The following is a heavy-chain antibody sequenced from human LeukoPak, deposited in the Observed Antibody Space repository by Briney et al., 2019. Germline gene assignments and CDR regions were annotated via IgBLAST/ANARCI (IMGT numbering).Heavy chain of an antibody. CDR1: GYTFTGYY. CDR2: INPNSGGT. Sequence: ASVKVSCKASGYTFTGYYMHWVRQAPGQGLEWMGWINPNSGGTKYAQKFQGRVTMTRDTSINTAYMALSSLRSDDTAVYYCARGEGSSWFDYWGQGTLVTVSS. D-gene: IGHD6-13*01. J-gene: IGHJ4*02. V-gene: IGHV1-2*02. CDR3: ARGEGSSWFDY.